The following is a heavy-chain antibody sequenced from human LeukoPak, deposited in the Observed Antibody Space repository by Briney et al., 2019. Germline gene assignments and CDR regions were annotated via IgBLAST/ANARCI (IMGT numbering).Heavy chain of an antibody. CDR2: INPNSGGT. CDR3: ARVLNNWNYHTFDY. CDR1: GYTFTGYY. V-gene: IGHV1-2*02. Sequence: ASVKVSCKASGYTFTGYYMHWVRQAPGQGLEWMGWINPNSGGTNYAQKFQGRVTMTRDMSTSTVYMELSSLRSEDTAVYYCARVLNNWNYHTFDYWGQGTLVTVSS. D-gene: IGHD1-7*01. J-gene: IGHJ4*02.